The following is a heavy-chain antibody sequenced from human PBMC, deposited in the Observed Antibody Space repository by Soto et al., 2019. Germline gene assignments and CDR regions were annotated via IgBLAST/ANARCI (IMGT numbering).Heavy chain of an antibody. CDR3: ARAFNYYYMDG. J-gene: IGHJ6*03. V-gene: IGHV3-74*01. Sequence: EVQLVESGGGLVQPGGSLRLSCAASGFPFSYYWMHWVRQAPGKGLVWVSRIDGDESNTNYADSVKGRFTISRDNAKNTLYLQMNSLRAEDTAVYYCARAFNYYYMDGWGKGTTVTVSS. CDR2: IDGDESNT. CDR1: GFPFSYYW.